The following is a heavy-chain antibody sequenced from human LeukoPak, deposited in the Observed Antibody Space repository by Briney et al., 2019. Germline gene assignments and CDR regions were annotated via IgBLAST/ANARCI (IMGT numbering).Heavy chain of an antibody. Sequence: GGSLRPSCAASGFTFSSYGMHWVRQAPGKGLEWVAFIRYDGSNKYYADSVKGRFTISRDNSKNTLYLQMNSLRAEDTAVYYCAKDNRSGWRPDAFDIWGQGTMVTVSS. J-gene: IGHJ3*02. CDR2: IRYDGSNK. D-gene: IGHD6-19*01. CDR3: AKDNRSGWRPDAFDI. CDR1: GFTFSSYG. V-gene: IGHV3-30*02.